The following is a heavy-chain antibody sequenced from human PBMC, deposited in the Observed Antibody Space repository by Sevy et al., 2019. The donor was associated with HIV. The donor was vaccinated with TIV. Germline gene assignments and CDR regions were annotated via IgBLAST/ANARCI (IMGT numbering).Heavy chain of an antibody. CDR3: ARVNYYGSGSYPYDYYYGMDV. CDR1: GFTFSSYG. D-gene: IGHD3-10*01. Sequence: GGSLRLSCAASGFTFSSYGMHWVRQAPGKGLEWVAVIWYDGSNKYYADSVKGRFTISRDNSKNTLYLQMNSLRAEDTAVYYCARVNYYGSGSYPYDYYYGMDVWGQGTTVTVSS. V-gene: IGHV3-33*01. J-gene: IGHJ6*02. CDR2: IWYDGSNK.